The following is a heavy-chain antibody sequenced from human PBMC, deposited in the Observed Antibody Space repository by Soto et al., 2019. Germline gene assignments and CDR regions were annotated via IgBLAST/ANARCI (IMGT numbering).Heavy chain of an antibody. J-gene: IGHJ3*02. V-gene: IGHV3-9*01. CDR2: ISWNSGSI. CDR3: AKKGFVDAFDI. CDR1: GFTFDDYA. Sequence: EVQLVESGGGLVQPGRSLRLSCAASGFTFDDYAVHWVRQAPGKGLEWVSGISWNSGSIGYADSVKGRFTISRDNAKNSLYLQMNSLRAEDTALYYCAKKGFVDAFDIWGQGTMVTVSS.